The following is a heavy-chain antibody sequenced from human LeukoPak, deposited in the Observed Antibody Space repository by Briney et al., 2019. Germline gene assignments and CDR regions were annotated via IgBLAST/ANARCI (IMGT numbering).Heavy chain of an antibody. V-gene: IGHV1-18*01. CDR3: ARDDDYYDSSGYYPSYYYYGMDV. Sequence: GASVKVSCKASGYTFTSYGISWVRQAPGQGLEWMGWISAYNGNTNYAQKLQGRLTMTTDTSTSTAYMELRSLRSDDTAVYYCARDDDYYDSSGYYPSYYYYGMDVWGQGTTVTVSS. CDR2: ISAYNGNT. CDR1: GYTFTSYG. D-gene: IGHD3-22*01. J-gene: IGHJ6*02.